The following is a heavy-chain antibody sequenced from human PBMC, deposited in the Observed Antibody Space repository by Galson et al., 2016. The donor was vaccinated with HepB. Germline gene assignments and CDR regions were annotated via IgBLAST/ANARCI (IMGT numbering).Heavy chain of an antibody. V-gene: IGHV3-7*01. CDR3: TRDIVLSPALPYGAY. D-gene: IGHD4/OR15-4a*01. Sequence: SLRLSCAASGFSLSNHWMSWVRQAPGKGLEWVANIRQDGRDMDYVDSVKGRLTISRDNAKNSLYLQMNSLTAEDTAVYYCTRDIVLSPALPYGAYWGQGTLVTVSS. CDR2: IRQDGRDM. J-gene: IGHJ4*02. CDR1: GFSLSNHW.